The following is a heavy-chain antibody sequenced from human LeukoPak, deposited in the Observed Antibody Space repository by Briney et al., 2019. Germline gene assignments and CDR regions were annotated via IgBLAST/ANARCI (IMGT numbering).Heavy chain of an antibody. J-gene: IGHJ4*02. D-gene: IGHD5-24*01. V-gene: IGHV5-51*01. Sequence: PGESLKISCTASGYDFANSWIGWVRQMPGKGLEWMGIIYPRDSDTIYSPSFQGQVIISADKSIRTAYLQRSSLTASVTAIYYCARGERAMATRKAGFDYWGQGTLVTVSS. CDR2: IYPRDSDT. CDR1: GYDFANSW. CDR3: ARGERAMATRKAGFDY.